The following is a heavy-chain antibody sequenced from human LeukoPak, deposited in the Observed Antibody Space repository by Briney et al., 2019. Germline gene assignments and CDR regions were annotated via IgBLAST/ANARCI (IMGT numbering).Heavy chain of an antibody. Sequence: PSETLSLTCAVYGGSFSGYYWSWIRQPPGKGLEWIGEINHSGSTNYNPSLKSRVTISVDTSKNQFSLKLSSVTAADTAVYYCARGGGVAATPNPDYWGQGTLVTVSS. J-gene: IGHJ4*02. D-gene: IGHD2-15*01. CDR2: INHSGST. CDR3: ARGGGVAATPNPDY. CDR1: GGSFSGYY. V-gene: IGHV4-34*01.